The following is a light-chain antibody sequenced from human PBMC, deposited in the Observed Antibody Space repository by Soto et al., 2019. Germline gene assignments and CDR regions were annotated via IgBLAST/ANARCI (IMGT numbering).Light chain of an antibody. V-gene: IGLV2-14*01. CDR3: CSYTSSSTRV. CDR2: DVT. Sequence: QSALTQPASVSGSPGQSITISCTGTSSDVGGYNYVSWYQQHPGKAPKLMIYDVTNRHSGVSNRFSGSQSGNTASLSISGLQAEDEADYHCCSYTSSSTRVFGTGTKVTVL. CDR1: SSDVGGYNY. J-gene: IGLJ1*01.